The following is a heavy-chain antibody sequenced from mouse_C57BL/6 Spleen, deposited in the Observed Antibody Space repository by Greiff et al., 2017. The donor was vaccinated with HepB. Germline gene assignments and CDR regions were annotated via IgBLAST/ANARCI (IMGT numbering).Heavy chain of an antibody. V-gene: IGHV1-72*01. D-gene: IGHD2-4*01. CDR1: GYTFTSYW. Sequence: QVQLKQPGAELVKPGASVKLSCKASGYTFTSYWMHWVKQRPGRGLEWIGRIDPNSGGTKYNEKFKSKATLTVDKPSSTAYMQLSSLTSEDSAVYYCARHDYDYDPFDYWGQGTTLTVSS. CDR3: ARHDYDYDPFDY. J-gene: IGHJ2*01. CDR2: IDPNSGGT.